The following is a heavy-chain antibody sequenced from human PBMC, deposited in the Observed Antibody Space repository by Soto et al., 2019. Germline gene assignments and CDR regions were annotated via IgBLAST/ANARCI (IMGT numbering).Heavy chain of an antibody. Sequence: HPGGSLRLSCAASGFTFSSYWMSWVRQAPGKGLEWVANIKQDGSEKYYVDSVKGRFTISRDNAKNSLYLQMNSLRAEDTAVYYCASDCSGTSCYPHIDYWGQGTLVTVSS. CDR1: GFTFSSYW. CDR3: ASDCSGTSCYPHIDY. J-gene: IGHJ4*02. V-gene: IGHV3-7*01. CDR2: IKQDGSEK. D-gene: IGHD2-2*01.